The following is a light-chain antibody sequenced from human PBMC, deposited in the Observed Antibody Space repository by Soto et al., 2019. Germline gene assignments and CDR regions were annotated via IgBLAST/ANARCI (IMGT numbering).Light chain of an antibody. CDR3: QQYNKGPRT. V-gene: IGKV3-15*01. Sequence: EIVMTQSPATLSVSPGERATLSCRASQSVSSNVAWYQQKPGQAPRLLIYGASTRATGIPGRFGGSGSGTEFTLTISSLQSEDFAVYYCQQYNKGPRTFGQGTKVDIK. CDR2: GAS. J-gene: IGKJ1*01. CDR1: QSVSSN.